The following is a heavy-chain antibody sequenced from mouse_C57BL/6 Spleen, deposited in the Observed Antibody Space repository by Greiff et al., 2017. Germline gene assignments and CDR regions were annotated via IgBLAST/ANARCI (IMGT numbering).Heavy chain of an antibody. CDR3: ASEDYGSSLAY. V-gene: IGHV1-18*01. D-gene: IGHD1-1*01. Sequence: VQLQQSGPELVKPGASVKIPCKASGYTFTDYNMDWVKQSHGKSLEWIGDINPNNGGTIYNQKFKGKATLTVDKSSSPAYMERRSLTSEDTAVYYCASEDYGSSLAYWGQGTLVTVSA. CDR1: GYTFTDYN. J-gene: IGHJ3*01. CDR2: INPNNGGT.